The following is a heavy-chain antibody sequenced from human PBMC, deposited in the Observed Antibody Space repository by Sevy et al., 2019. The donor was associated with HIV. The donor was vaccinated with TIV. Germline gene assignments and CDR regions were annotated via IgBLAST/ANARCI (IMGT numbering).Heavy chain of an antibody. CDR3: ASELRGVTTYYFDY. J-gene: IGHJ4*02. V-gene: IGHV3-33*01. CDR1: GFTFSSYG. CDR2: IWYDGSNK. Sequence: GGSLRLSCAASGFTFSSYGMHWVRHAPGKGLEWVAVIWYDGSNKYYADSVKGRFTISRDNSKNTLYLQMNSLRAEDTAVYYCASELRGVTTYYFDYWGQGTLVTVSS. D-gene: IGHD3-10*01.